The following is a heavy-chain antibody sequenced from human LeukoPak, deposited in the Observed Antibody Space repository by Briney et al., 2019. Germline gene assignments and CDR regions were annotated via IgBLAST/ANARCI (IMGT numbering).Heavy chain of an antibody. CDR1: GYTFTGYY. CDR3: ARDSSSWYGFYYYYGMDV. V-gene: IGHV1-2*02. J-gene: IGHJ6*02. D-gene: IGHD6-13*01. Sequence: ASVKVSCTASGYTFTGYYMHWVRQAPGQGLEWMGWINPNSGGTNYAQKFQGRVTMTRDTSISTAYMELSRLRSDDTAVYYCARDSSSWYGFYYYYGMDVWGQGTTVTVSS. CDR2: INPNSGGT.